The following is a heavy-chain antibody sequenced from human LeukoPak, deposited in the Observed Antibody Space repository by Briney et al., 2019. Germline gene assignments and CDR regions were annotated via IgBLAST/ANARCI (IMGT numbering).Heavy chain of an antibody. J-gene: IGHJ3*02. Sequence: GASVKVSCKASGYTFTSYAMNWVRQAPGQGLEWMGWINTNTGNPTYAQGFTGRFAFSLDTSVSTAYLQISSLKAEDTAVYYCARVVGGSYRYDDAFDIWGQGTMVTVSS. CDR3: ARVVGGSYRYDDAFDI. D-gene: IGHD1-26*01. CDR1: GYTFTSYA. V-gene: IGHV7-4-1*02. CDR2: INTNTGNP.